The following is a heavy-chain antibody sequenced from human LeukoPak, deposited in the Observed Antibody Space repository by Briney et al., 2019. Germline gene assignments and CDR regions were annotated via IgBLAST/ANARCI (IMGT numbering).Heavy chain of an antibody. D-gene: IGHD1-7*01. J-gene: IGHJ4*02. CDR3: ARKQTGTTSDV. CDR1: GGSISSSSYY. Sequence: PSETLSLTCIVPGGSISSSSYYWAWIRQSPGKGLEWIGTFSSGGSAYYNPSLTSRVSISKDTSDNQLSLRLYSVTAADTAVYYCARKQTGTTSDVWGQGTQVTVSS. CDR2: FSSGGSA. V-gene: IGHV4-39*07.